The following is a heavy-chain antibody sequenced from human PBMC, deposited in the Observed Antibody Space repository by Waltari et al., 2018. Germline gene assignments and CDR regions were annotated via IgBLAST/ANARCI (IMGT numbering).Heavy chain of an antibody. Sequence: EVQLVESGGGLVQPGGSLRLSCVASGFTFSSDFMSWLRQAPGKGLEWVANIKQDGSEKYYVDSVKGRFTISRDNAENSLSLQMNSLRAEDTAVYYCARYVRPIYYMDVWGKGTTVTVSS. CDR3: ARYVRPIYYMDV. D-gene: IGHD3-10*02. J-gene: IGHJ6*03. CDR2: IKQDGSEK. CDR1: GFTFSSDF. V-gene: IGHV3-7*04.